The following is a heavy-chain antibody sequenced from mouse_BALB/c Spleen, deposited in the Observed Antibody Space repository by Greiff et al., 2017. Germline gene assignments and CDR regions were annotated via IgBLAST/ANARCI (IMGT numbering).Heavy chain of an antibody. J-gene: IGHJ1*01. CDR3: ARSGTTTVVDWYFDV. CDR1: GFTFSSFG. Sequence: EVQGVESGGGLVQPGGSRKLSCAASGFTFSSFGMHWVRQAPEKGLEWVAYISSGSSTIYYADTVKGRFTISRDNPKNTLFLQMTSLRSEDTAMYYCARSGTTTVVDWYFDVWGAGTTVTVSS. V-gene: IGHV5-17*02. CDR2: ISSGSSTI. D-gene: IGHD1-1*01.